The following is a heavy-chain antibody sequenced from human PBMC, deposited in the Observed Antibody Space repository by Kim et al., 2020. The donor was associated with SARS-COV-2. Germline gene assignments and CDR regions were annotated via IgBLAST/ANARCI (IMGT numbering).Heavy chain of an antibody. CDR1: GFTFSSYA. D-gene: IGHD2-21*02. V-gene: IGHV3-23*01. J-gene: IGHJ4*02. CDR3: AKPHTARVGPYYFDY. Sequence: GGSLRLSCAASGFTFSSYAMSWVRQAPGKGLEWVSAISCSGGSTYYADSVKGRFTISRDNAKNTLYLQMNSLRAEDTAVYYCAKPHTARVGPYYFDYWGQGTLVTVSS. CDR2: ISCSGGST.